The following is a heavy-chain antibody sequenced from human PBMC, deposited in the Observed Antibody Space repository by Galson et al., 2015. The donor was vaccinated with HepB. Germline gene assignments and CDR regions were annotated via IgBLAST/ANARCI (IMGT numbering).Heavy chain of an antibody. J-gene: IGHJ4*02. CDR2: IYYSGST. Sequence: LSLTCTVSGGSISSGDYYWSWIRQPPGKGLEWIGYIYYSGSTYYNPSLKSRVTISVDTSKNQFSLKLSSVTAADTAVYYCARAAAGIPFDYWGQGTLVTVSS. V-gene: IGHV4-30-4*01. CDR3: ARAAAGIPFDY. D-gene: IGHD6-13*01. CDR1: GGSISSGDYY.